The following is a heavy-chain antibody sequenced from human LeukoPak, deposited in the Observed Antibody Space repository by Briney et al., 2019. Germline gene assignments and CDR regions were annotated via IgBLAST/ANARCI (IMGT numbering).Heavy chain of an antibody. J-gene: IGHJ5*02. V-gene: IGHV4-59*01. CDR3: ARVHDYVWGSYRSNWFDP. D-gene: IGHD3-16*02. Sequence: SETLSLTCTVSGGSISSYYWSWIRQPPGKGLEWIGYIYYSGSTNYNPSLKSRVTISVDTSKNQFSLKLSSVTAADTAVYYCARVHDYVWGSYRSNWFDPWGQGTLVTVSS. CDR1: GGSISSYY. CDR2: IYYSGST.